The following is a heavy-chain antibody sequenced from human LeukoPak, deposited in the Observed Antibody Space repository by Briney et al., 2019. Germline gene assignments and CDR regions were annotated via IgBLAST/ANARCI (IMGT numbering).Heavy chain of an antibody. D-gene: IGHD6-13*01. Sequence: SETLSLTCTVSGGTISSYYWSWIRQPPGKGLEWIGYIYYSGSTNYNPSLKSRVTISVDTSKNQFSLKLSSVTAADTAVYYCARDGSWYEDAFDIWGQGTMVTVSS. V-gene: IGHV4-59*01. CDR2: IYYSGST. J-gene: IGHJ3*02. CDR1: GGTISSYY. CDR3: ARDGSWYEDAFDI.